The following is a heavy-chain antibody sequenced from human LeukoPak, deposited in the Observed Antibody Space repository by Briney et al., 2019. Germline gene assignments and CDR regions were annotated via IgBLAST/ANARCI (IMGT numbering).Heavy chain of an antibody. CDR1: GGTFSSYA. J-gene: IGHJ4*02. CDR2: IIPIFGIA. Sequence: SVKVSCKASGGTFSSYAISWVRQAPGQGLEWMGRIIPIFGIANYAQKFQGRVTITADKSTSTAYMELSSLRSEDTAVYYCAGDFDYGDYGGYFDYWGQGTLVTVSS. V-gene: IGHV1-69*04. D-gene: IGHD4-17*01. CDR3: AGDFDYGDYGGYFDY.